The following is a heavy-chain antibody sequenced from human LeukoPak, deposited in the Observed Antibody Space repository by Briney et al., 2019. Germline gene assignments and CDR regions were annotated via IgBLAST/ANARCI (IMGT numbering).Heavy chain of an antibody. J-gene: IGHJ6*02. Sequence: PGGSLRLSCAASGFTFEDYAMHWVRQAPGKVLEWVSGISWNSGSIGYADSVKGRFTISRDNAKNSLYLQMNSLRHEDTAVYYCARDWGYYYYYGMDVWGQGTTVTVSS. CDR2: ISWNSGSI. V-gene: IGHV3-9*01. CDR1: GFTFEDYA. CDR3: ARDWGYYYYYGMDV. D-gene: IGHD3-16*01.